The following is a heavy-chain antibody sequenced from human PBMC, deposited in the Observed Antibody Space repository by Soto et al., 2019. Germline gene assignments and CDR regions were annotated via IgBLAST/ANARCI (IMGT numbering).Heavy chain of an antibody. V-gene: IGHV1-18*01. J-gene: IGHJ6*02. Sequence: GASVKVSCKASGYTFTNYGIDWVRQAPGQGLKWMGRISGYNGNTNYAQNLQGRVTMTTDTSTSTAYMELRSLRSDDTAVYYCARVPSGRFLDWGDKYMDVWGQGTTVTVSS. D-gene: IGHD3-3*01. CDR3: ARVPSGRFLDWGDKYMDV. CDR1: GYTFTNYG. CDR2: ISGYNGNT.